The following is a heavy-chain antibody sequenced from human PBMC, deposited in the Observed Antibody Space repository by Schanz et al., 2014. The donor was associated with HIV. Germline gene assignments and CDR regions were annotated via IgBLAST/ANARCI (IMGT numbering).Heavy chain of an antibody. CDR2: ISYDGRNK. Sequence: QVQLVESGGGVVQPGRSLRLSCAASGFTFNSYGMHWVRQAPGKGLEWGSVISYDGRNKLYADSVKGRFTISRDNSKNTMYLKMNSLRVDDTAVYYCAKVAIHSSGWLPFDYWGQGTLVTVSS. V-gene: IGHV3-30*18. CDR3: AKVAIHSSGWLPFDY. CDR1: GFTFNSYG. D-gene: IGHD6-19*01. J-gene: IGHJ4*02.